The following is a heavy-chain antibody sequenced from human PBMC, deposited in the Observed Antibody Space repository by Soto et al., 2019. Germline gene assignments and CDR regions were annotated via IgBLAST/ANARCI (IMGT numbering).Heavy chain of an antibody. Sequence: VQLLESGGGLVQPGGSLRLSCAASGFTFSSYAMHWVRQAPGKGLEWVAVISYDGSNKYYADSVKGRFTISRGNSKNTLYLQMNSLRAEDTAVYYCARDGGRYCSSTSCANWFDPWGQGTLVTVSS. CDR2: ISYDGSNK. CDR1: GFTFSSYA. D-gene: IGHD2-2*01. V-gene: IGHV3-30-3*01. J-gene: IGHJ5*02. CDR3: ARDGGRYCSSTSCANWFDP.